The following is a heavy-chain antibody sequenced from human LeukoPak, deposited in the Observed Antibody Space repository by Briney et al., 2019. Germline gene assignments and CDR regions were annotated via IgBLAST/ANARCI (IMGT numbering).Heavy chain of an antibody. Sequence: GASVKVSCKASGYTFTSYYMHWVRQAPGQGLEWMGIINPSGGSTSYAQKFQGRVTMTRDTSTSTVYMELNSLRAEDTAVYYCARDRPPYGSGSYYNDAGAFDIWGQGTMDTVSS. CDR2: INPSGGST. D-gene: IGHD3-10*01. CDR1: GYTFTSYY. CDR3: ARDRPPYGSGSYYNDAGAFDI. J-gene: IGHJ3*02. V-gene: IGHV1-46*01.